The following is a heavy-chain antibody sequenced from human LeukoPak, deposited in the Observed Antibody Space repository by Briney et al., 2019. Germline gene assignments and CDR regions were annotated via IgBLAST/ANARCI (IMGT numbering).Heavy chain of an antibody. CDR3: AKVTRAWGAIDGVS. V-gene: IGHV3-23*01. D-gene: IGHD1-26*01. Sequence: GGSLRLSCAASGFTFSSYAMSWVRQAPGKGLERVSAISGRGGSTYYADSVKGRFTISRDNSKNALYLQMNSLRAEDTAVYYCAKVTRAWGAIDGVSWGQGTLVTVSS. J-gene: IGHJ5*02. CDR2: ISGRGGST. CDR1: GFTFSSYA.